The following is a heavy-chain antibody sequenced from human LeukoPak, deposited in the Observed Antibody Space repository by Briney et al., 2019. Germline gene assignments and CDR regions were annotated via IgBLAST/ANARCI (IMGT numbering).Heavy chain of an antibody. CDR1: GFTFSSYW. J-gene: IGHJ4*02. Sequence: RPGGSLRLSCAASGFTFSSYWMTWVRQVPGKGLEWVANIKQDGIDKYYVDSVKGRFTISRDNAKNSLYLQMNSLRTEDTAVYYCASHPGDYWFGYLQLWGQGTLVTVSS. V-gene: IGHV3-7*01. CDR2: IKQDGIDK. CDR3: ASHPGDYWFGYLQL. D-gene: IGHD3-10*01.